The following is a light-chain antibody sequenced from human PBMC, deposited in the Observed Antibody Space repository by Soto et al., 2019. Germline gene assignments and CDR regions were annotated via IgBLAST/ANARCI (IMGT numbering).Light chain of an antibody. CDR2: LGS. Sequence: DIVMTQSPLSLPVTPGEPASISCRSSQSLLHSNGYNYLDWYLQKPGQSPQLLIYLGSNRASGVPDMFSGSGSGTDFTLSISTVEAGDVGVYYCMQALQAPITFGQGTRLEIK. CDR1: QSLLHSNGYNY. CDR3: MQALQAPIT. V-gene: IGKV2-28*01. J-gene: IGKJ5*01.